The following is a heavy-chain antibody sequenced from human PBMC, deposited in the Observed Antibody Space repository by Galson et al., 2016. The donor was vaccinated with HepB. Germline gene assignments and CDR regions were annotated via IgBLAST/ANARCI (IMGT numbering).Heavy chain of an antibody. J-gene: IGHJ4*02. CDR3: ARRGGQSDFDY. Sequence: SVKVSCKASGGPFSNYAISWVRQAPGQGLEWMGGIIPMSGTADYTQKFQGRVTITADESTSTAYMELSSLTSEDTAVYYCARRGGQSDFDYWGQGTLVTVS. CDR2: IIPMSGTA. D-gene: IGHD3-16*01. V-gene: IGHV1-69*13. CDR1: GGPFSNYA.